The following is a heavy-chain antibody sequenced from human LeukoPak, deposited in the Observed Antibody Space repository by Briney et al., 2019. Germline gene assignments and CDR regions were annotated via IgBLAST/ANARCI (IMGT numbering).Heavy chain of an antibody. D-gene: IGHD3-3*01. CDR1: GGSISSYY. Sequence: SETLSLTCTVSGGSISSYYWSWIRQPPGKGLEWIGYIYYSGSTYYNPSLKSRVTISVDTSKNQFSLKLSSVTAADTAVYYCARWEQGDYDFWSGYPTLDYWGQGTLVTVSS. J-gene: IGHJ4*02. CDR3: ARWEQGDYDFWSGYPTLDY. CDR2: IYYSGST. V-gene: IGHV4-59*08.